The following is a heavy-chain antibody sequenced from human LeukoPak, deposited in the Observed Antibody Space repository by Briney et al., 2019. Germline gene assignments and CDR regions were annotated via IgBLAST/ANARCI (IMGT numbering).Heavy chain of an antibody. CDR2: IKGDGSTT. V-gene: IGHV3-74*01. Sequence: PGGSLRLSCAASGFTFSSSWMHWVRQAPGKGLVWVSSIKGDGSTTSYADSVKGRFTISRDNAKNTLYLQMNSLRAEDTAVYYCARAWPPDYWGQGTLATVSS. J-gene: IGHJ4*02. CDR1: GFTFSSSW. CDR3: ARAWPPDY. D-gene: IGHD5-12*01.